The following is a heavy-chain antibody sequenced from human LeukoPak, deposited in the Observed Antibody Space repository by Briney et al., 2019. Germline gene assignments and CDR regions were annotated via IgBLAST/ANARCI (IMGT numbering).Heavy chain of an antibody. D-gene: IGHD6-13*01. CDR3: AKPYLAGGAAGTFDS. CDR1: GFTFSSYG. Sequence: GRSLRLSCAASGFTFSSYGMHWVRQAPGKGLEWVSVIYYDGSNKYYADSVKGRFTISRDSSKNMLYLQMSSLRAEDTAVYYCAKPYLAGGAAGTFDSWGQGTLVTVSS. CDR2: IYYDGSNK. V-gene: IGHV3-33*06. J-gene: IGHJ4*02.